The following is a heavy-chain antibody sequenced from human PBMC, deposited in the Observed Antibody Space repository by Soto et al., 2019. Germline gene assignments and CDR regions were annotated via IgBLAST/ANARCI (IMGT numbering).Heavy chain of an antibody. Sequence: GGSLRLSCAATGFTFSSFHMNWVRQAPGRGLEWVAYITSSSDNIYYSDSVKGRFTISRDNGKNSLFLQMNSLRDEDTAVYYCARVVVVIPPGYYYAMDVWSQGTTVTVSS. V-gene: IGHV3-48*02. J-gene: IGHJ6*02. CDR2: ITSSSDNI. CDR1: GFTFSSFH. D-gene: IGHD3-22*01. CDR3: ARVVVVIPPGYYYAMDV.